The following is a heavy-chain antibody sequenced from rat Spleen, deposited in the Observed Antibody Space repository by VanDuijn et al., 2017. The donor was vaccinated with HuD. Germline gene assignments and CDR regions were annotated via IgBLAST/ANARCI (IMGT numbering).Heavy chain of an antibody. D-gene: IGHD1-6*01. J-gene: IGHJ2*01. Sequence: EVQLMESGGGLVQPGKSLKLSCVASGFTFNVYWMAWIRQAPGKGLEWVASINYDGSSTYYRDSVKGRFTISRDNAKSSLYLQMDSLRSEDTATYYCTRDRILRSTGFDYWGQGVMVTVSS. CDR1: GFTFNVYW. CDR2: INYDGSST. V-gene: IGHV5-31*01. CDR3: TRDRILRSTGFDY.